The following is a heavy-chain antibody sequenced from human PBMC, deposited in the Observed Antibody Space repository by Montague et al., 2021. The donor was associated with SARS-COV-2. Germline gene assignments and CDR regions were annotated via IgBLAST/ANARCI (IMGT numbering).Heavy chain of an antibody. Sequence: CAISGDSVSTNSGTWNWVRLSPSRGLEWLGRTYYRSWWRSQYPGSLESRITISGDTSKNQFSLQLNSVTPVDTAVYYCASAFYGDHWAFDVWGQGTMVTVSS. V-gene: IGHV6-1*01. CDR3: ASAFYGDHWAFDV. CDR2: TYYRSWWRS. CDR1: GDSVSTNSGT. J-gene: IGHJ3*01. D-gene: IGHD3-3*02.